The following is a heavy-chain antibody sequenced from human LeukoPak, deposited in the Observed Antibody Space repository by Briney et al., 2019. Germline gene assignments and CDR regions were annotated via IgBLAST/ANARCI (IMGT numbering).Heavy chain of an antibody. CDR1: GLTFSSYG. D-gene: IGHD1-26*01. Sequence: GGSLRLSCAASGLTFSSYGMSWVRQAPGKGLEWVSAISGSSGSAYYADSVKGRFTISRDNSKNTLYLQMNSLRAEDTAVFYCAKAGSGSYSDLDYWGQGTLVTVSS. CDR3: AKAGSGSYSDLDY. J-gene: IGHJ4*02. CDR2: ISGSSGSA. V-gene: IGHV3-23*01.